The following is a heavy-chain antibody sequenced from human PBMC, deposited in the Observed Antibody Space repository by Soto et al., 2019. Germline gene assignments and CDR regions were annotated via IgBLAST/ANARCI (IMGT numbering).Heavy chain of an antibody. Sequence: EVQLLESGGDLVQPGGSLRLSCEASGFTFSSYAMSWVRQGPGKGKEWGSGISGTGSSTYYADSVKGRFTISRDNSKNTLYLQMNSLRVEDTAVYFCAKVSVDGSSGSRVRQPFDYWGQGTLVTVSS. CDR2: ISGTGSST. D-gene: IGHD2-15*01. V-gene: IGHV3-23*01. CDR3: AKVSVDGSSGSRVRQPFDY. J-gene: IGHJ4*02. CDR1: GFTFSSYA.